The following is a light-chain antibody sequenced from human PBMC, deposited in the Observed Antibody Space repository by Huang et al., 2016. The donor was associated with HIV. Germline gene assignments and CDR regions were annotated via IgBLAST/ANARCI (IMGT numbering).Light chain of an antibody. CDR2: AAA. CDR3: QQTYSSPWT. CDR1: QSIRSY. J-gene: IGKJ1*01. Sequence: DIQMTQSPSSLSASVGDRVTITCRASQSIRSYLNWYQQKPGKAPQVLIYAAASLQSGVPSMFSGSGSGADFTLTISSLQPEDFVTYSCQQTYSSPWT. V-gene: IGKV1-39*01.